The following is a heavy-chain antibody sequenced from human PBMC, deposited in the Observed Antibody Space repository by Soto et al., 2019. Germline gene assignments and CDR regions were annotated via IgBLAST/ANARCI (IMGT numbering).Heavy chain of an antibody. CDR2: INPSGGST. Sequence: ASVKVSCKASGYTFTSYYMHWVRQAPGQGLEWMGIINPSGGSTSYAQKFQGRVTMTRDTSTSTVYMELSSLRSEDTAVYYCARGGDIVVVVAAPDAFDIWGQGTMVTVS. V-gene: IGHV1-46*01. CDR3: ARGGDIVVVVAAPDAFDI. D-gene: IGHD2-15*01. J-gene: IGHJ3*02. CDR1: GYTFTSYY.